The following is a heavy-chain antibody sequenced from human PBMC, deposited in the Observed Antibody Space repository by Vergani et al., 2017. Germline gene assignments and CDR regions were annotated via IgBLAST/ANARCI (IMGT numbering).Heavy chain of an antibody. CDR3: ARGYCSSTSCSEAYYYYMDV. J-gene: IGHJ6*03. D-gene: IGHD2-2*01. Sequence: QVQLVQSGAEVKKPGASVKVSCKASGYIFSGYYIHWVRQAPGQGLEWMAWINPNSGGTNYAQKFQGRVTMTRDTSISTAYMELSSLISDDTAVYYCARGYCSSTSCSEAYYYYMDVWGKGTTVTVSS. CDR2: INPNSGGT. CDR1: GYIFSGYY. V-gene: IGHV1-2*02.